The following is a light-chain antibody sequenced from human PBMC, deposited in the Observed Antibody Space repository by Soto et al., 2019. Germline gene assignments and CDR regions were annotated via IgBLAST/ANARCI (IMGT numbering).Light chain of an antibody. CDR2: GAS. J-gene: IGKJ1*01. CDR1: QSVSSN. CDR3: QQYTIRPWWT. Sequence: EIVMTQSPATLSVSPGERATLSCRASQSVSSNLAWYQQKPGQAPRLLIYGASTRAAGIPARLSGSGSGTEFTLTISSLQSEDFAIYYRQQYTIRPWWTFGQGTKVEIK. V-gene: IGKV3-15*01.